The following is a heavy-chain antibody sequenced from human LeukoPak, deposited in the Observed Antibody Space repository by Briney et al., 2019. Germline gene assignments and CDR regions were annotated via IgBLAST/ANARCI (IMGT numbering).Heavy chain of an antibody. CDR2: ISGSSKII. J-gene: IGHJ6*02. Sequence: PGRSLRLSCVVSGFTFSSYSMNWVRQAPGKGLEWISYISGSSKIIHWAESLKGRFTISRDNAKNSLYLQMNSLRDEDTAVYYCARDYSSSGSFFGYYYGMDVWGQGTTVTVSS. CDR3: ARDYSSSGSFFGYYYGMDV. V-gene: IGHV3-48*02. CDR1: GFTFSSYS. D-gene: IGHD1-26*01.